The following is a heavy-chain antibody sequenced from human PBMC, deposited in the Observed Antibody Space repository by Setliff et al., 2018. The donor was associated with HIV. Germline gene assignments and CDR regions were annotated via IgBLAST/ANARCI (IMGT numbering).Heavy chain of an antibody. CDR3: VRHVWSDDFLVPGWFDS. Sequence: SQTLSLTCTVSGGSIIDSRYFWGWIRQPPGKGLEWIGSVYYSGITYYSSSLKSRVTVSVDTSRIQFSLKLTSVTAADTAVYKCVRHVWSDDFLVPGWFDSWSQGTLVTVS. V-gene: IGHV4-39*01. D-gene: IGHD3-3*01. CDR2: VYYSGIT. J-gene: IGHJ5*01. CDR1: GGSIIDSRYF.